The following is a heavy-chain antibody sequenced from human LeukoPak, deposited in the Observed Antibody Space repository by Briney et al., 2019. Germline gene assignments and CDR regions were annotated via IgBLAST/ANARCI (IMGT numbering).Heavy chain of an antibody. CDR2: IIPIFGTA. CDR3: AREGGLRYFDTANWFDP. Sequence: ASVKVSCKASGGTFSSYAISWVRQAPGQGLEWMGGIIPIFGTANYAQKFQGRVTITADESTSTAYMERSSLRSEDTAVYSCAREGGLRYFDTANWFDPWGQGTLVTVSS. V-gene: IGHV1-69*13. J-gene: IGHJ5*02. CDR1: GGTFSSYA. D-gene: IGHD3-9*01.